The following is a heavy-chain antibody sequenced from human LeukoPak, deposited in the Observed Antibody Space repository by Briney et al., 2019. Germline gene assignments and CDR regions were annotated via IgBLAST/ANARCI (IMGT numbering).Heavy chain of an antibody. CDR3: VLFSPIVVLPGGIERWMPD. Sequence: GGSLRLSCAASGFAFSNYWMHWVRQAPGKGLVWVSNIKTDGTTSNYADSVKGRFTISRDNAKNTLHLQMNSLRAEDTAVYHCVLFSPIVVLPGGIERWMPDWGQGTLVTVSS. CDR2: IKTDGTTS. J-gene: IGHJ4*02. V-gene: IGHV3-74*01. D-gene: IGHD2-2*01. CDR1: GFAFSNYW.